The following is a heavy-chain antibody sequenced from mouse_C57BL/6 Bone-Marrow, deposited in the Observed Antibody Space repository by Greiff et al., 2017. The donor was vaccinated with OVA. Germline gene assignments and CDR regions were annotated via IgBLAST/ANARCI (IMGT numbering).Heavy chain of an antibody. Sequence: QVQLQQPGAELVKPGASVKMSCKASGYTFTSYWITWVKPRPGQGLEGIGDIYPGSGSTNYNEKFNSKATLTVDTSSSTAYMQLSSLTSEESAVYYCARSEAGAMDYWGQGTSVTVSS. J-gene: IGHJ4*01. CDR2: IYPGSGST. CDR1: GYTFTSYW. CDR3: ARSEAGAMDY. V-gene: IGHV1-55*01.